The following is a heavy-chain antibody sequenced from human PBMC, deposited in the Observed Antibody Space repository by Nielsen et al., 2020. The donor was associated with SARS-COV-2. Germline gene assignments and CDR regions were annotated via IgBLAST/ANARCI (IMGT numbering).Heavy chain of an antibody. Sequence: GGSLRLSCAASGFTFSSYAMHWVRQAPGKGLEWVAVISYDGSNKYYADSVKGRFTISRDNSKNTLYLQMNSLRAEDTAVYYCAKDRGSGSYPDYYYYGMDVWGQGTTVTVSS. CDR1: GFTFSSYA. D-gene: IGHD3-10*01. CDR3: AKDRGSGSYPDYYYYGMDV. CDR2: ISYDGSNK. J-gene: IGHJ6*02. V-gene: IGHV3-30*04.